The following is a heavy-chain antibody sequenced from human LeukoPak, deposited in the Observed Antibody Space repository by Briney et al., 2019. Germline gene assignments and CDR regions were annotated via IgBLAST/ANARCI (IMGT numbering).Heavy chain of an antibody. Sequence: ASVKVSCKASGYTFTSYAMHWVRQAPGQRLEWMGWINAGNGNTKYSQKFQGRVTITRDTSASTAYMELSSLRSEDTAVYYCARDLYHDYGDYAHAFDIWGQGTMVTVSS. D-gene: IGHD4-17*01. CDR2: INAGNGNT. CDR1: GYTFTSYA. V-gene: IGHV1-3*01. J-gene: IGHJ3*02. CDR3: ARDLYHDYGDYAHAFDI.